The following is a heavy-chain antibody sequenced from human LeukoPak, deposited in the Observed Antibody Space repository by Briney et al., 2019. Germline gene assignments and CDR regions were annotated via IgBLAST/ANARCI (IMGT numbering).Heavy chain of an antibody. D-gene: IGHD2-15*01. CDR2: FDPEDGET. Sequence: ASVKVSCKVSGYTLTELSMHWVRQAPGKGLEWMGGFDPEDGETIYAQKFQGRVTMTEDTSTDTAYMELSSLRSEDTAVYYCARNPCSGGSCYYDDFYYFDYWGQGTLVTVSS. CDR1: GYTLTELS. CDR3: ARNPCSGGSCYYDDFYYFDY. V-gene: IGHV1-24*01. J-gene: IGHJ4*02.